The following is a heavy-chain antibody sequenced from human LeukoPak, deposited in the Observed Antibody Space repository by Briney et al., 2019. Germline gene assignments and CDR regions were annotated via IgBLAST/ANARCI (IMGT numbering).Heavy chain of an antibody. CDR2: ISAYNGNT. D-gene: IGHD3-22*01. V-gene: IGHV1-18*04. J-gene: IGHJ4*02. Sequence: ASVKVSCKASGYTFTSYYMHWVRQAPGQGLEWMGWISAYNGNTNYAQKLQGRVTMTTDTSTSTAYMELRSLRSDDTAVYYCARDHDSSGYYDPYYWGQGTLVTVSS. CDR3: ARDHDSSGYYDPYY. CDR1: GYTFTSYY.